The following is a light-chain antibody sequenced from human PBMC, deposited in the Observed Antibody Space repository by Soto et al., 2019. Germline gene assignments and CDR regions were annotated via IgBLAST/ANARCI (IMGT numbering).Light chain of an antibody. V-gene: IGLV2-8*01. J-gene: IGLJ2*01. CDR3: MSYAGGNSVT. CDR2: DVT. Sequence: QSALTQPPSASGSLGLSVTLSCSGTDNDVGRYDYVYWYQQHPGKAPKLLIYDVTKRPSGVPDLFSASKSGNSASLTVSGLHEDDDAFYYWMSYAGGNSVTFGGGTKVTVL. CDR1: DNDVGRYDY.